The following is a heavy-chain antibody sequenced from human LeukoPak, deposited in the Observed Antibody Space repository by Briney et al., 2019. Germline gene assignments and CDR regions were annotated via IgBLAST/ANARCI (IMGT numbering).Heavy chain of an antibody. CDR1: GFTFSSYG. J-gene: IGHJ4*02. D-gene: IGHD5-18*01. CDR2: ISYDGSNK. Sequence: GGSLRLSCAASGFTFSSYGMHWVRQAPGKGLGWVAVISYDGSNKYYADSVKGRFTISRDNSKNTLYLQMNSLRAEDTAVYYCARDQAMAALFDYWGQGTLVTVSS. CDR3: ARDQAMAALFDY. V-gene: IGHV3-30*03.